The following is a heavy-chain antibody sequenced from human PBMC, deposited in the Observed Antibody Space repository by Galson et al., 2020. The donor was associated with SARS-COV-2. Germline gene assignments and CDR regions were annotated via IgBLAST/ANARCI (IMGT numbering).Heavy chain of an antibody. D-gene: IGHD1-26*01. CDR1: GGSITSDDSY. CDR2: IFYSGFT. V-gene: IGHV4-31*03. Sequence: SETLSLTCPVSGGSITSDDSYWSWIRQHPRRGLEWIGYIFYSGFTYYSPSFKGRITMSLDTSKNQFSLELNSVTAADTAVYYCASGLGGDYWGPGTLVTVSS. J-gene: IGHJ4*02. CDR3: ASGLGGDY.